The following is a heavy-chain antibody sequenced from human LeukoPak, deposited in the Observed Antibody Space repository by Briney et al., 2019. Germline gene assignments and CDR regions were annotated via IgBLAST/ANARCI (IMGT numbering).Heavy chain of an antibody. CDR1: GGSISSSRYY. CDR2: IYYSGST. J-gene: IGHJ6*02. V-gene: IGHV4-39*07. Sequence: MASETLSLTCTVSGGSISSSRYYWGWIRQPPGKGLEWIGSIYYSGSTYYKPSLKSRVTISVDTSKNQFSLKLNSVTAADTAVYYCARDSNPPYEYDNNGHYYPPRYDYGMDVWGQGTTVTVSS. CDR3: ARDSNPPYEYDNNGHYYPPRYDYGMDV. D-gene: IGHD3-22*01.